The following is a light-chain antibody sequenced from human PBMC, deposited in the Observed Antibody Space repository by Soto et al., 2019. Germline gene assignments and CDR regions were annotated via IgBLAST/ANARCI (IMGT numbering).Light chain of an antibody. J-gene: IGKJ3*01. V-gene: IGKV3-20*01. Sequence: EIVLTQSPGTLSLSPGEGATLSCRASQSVSNNYLAWYQQKPGQAPRLLIYGASSRAAGIPDRFSGSGSGTDFTLTISRLEPEDFAVYYCQQYDTSWGTFGPGTKVDIK. CDR1: QSVSNNY. CDR3: QQYDTSWGT. CDR2: GAS.